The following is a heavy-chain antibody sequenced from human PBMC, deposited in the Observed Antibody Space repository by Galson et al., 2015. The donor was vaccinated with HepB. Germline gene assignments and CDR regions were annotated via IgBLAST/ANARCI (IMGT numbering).Heavy chain of an antibody. CDR1: GFTFSSYW. J-gene: IGHJ4*02. CDR3: ARDQGVATIGGLFDY. Sequence: SLRLSCAVSGFTFSSYWMSWVRQAPGKGLEWVANIKQDGSEKYYVDSVKGRFTISRDNAKNSLYLQMNSLRAEDTAVYYCARDQGVATIGGLFDYWGQGTLVTVSS. CDR2: IKQDGSEK. V-gene: IGHV3-7*03. D-gene: IGHD3-3*01.